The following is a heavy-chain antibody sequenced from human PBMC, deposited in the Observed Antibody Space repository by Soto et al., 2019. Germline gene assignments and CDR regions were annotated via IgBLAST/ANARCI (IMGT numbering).Heavy chain of an antibody. Sequence: EVRLVESGGGLVQPGGSLTLSCAASGFTFSSYWMTWVRQAPGKGLEWVANINQDGSEKYYMDSMKGRFTISRDNAKKSLLLQLNSRRAEDTAVYYCARDRGRPDLRDTHYYDSSDLDYGMDVWGQGTTVTVSS. CDR1: GFTFSSYW. J-gene: IGHJ6*02. CDR3: ARDRGRPDLRDTHYYDSSDLDYGMDV. CDR2: INQDGSEK. D-gene: IGHD3-22*01. V-gene: IGHV3-7*01.